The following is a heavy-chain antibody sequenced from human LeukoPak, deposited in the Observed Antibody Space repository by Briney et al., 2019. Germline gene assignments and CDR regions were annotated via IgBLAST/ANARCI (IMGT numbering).Heavy chain of an antibody. Sequence: GASVKVSCKAFGGYFISEAISWVRQAPGQGLEWMGGIIPIFGTANYAQKFQGRVTITTDESTSTAYMEVSSLRSEDTAVYYCGKKAGDCGGGSCYSIDYWGQGTLVTVSS. CDR2: IIPIFGTA. CDR3: GKKAGDCGGGSCYSIDY. D-gene: IGHD2-15*01. J-gene: IGHJ4*02. CDR1: GGYFISEA. V-gene: IGHV1-69*05.